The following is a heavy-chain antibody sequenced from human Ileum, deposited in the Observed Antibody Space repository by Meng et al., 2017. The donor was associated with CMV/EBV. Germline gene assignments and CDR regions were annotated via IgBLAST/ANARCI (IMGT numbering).Heavy chain of an antibody. CDR1: GFTFSSYA. V-gene: IGHV3-64*02. D-gene: IGHD3-22*01. CDR3: ARDTYYYDRRGFDY. J-gene: IGHJ4*02. CDR2: ISSNGGST. Sequence: GESLKISCAASGFTFSSYAMHWVRQAPGKGLEYVSAISSNGGSTYYADSVKGRFTISRDNSKNTLYLQMGSLRAEDMAVYYCARDTYYYDRRGFDYWGQGTRVTVSS.